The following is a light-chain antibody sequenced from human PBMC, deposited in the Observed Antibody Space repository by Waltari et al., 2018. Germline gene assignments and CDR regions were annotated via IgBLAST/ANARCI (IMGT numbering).Light chain of an antibody. CDR1: QSVSSN. CDR3: QQYNNWPGT. CDR2: GAS. J-gene: IGKJ1*01. V-gene: IGKV3-15*01. Sequence: EIVMTQSPATLSVSPGERATLSCRASQSVSSNLAWYQQKPGQAPRLLIYGASTRATGIPARFSGSGSGTECTLTISSMQSEDFAVQYCQQYNNWPGTFGQGTKVEIK.